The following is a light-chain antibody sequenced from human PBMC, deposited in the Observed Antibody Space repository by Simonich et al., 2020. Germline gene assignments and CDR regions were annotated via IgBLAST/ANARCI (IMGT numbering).Light chain of an antibody. CDR2: WAP. V-gene: IGKV4-1*01. CDR1: QSVLFSAITKNY. CDR3: QQYYSTPPT. Sequence: DIVMTQSPVSLAVSLGERATINCKSSQSVLFSAITKNYLAWYQQKPGQPPKLLIYWAPTRESGVPDRFRGSGSGTDFTLTISSLQAEDVAVYYCQQYYSTPPTFGQGTKVEIK. J-gene: IGKJ1*01.